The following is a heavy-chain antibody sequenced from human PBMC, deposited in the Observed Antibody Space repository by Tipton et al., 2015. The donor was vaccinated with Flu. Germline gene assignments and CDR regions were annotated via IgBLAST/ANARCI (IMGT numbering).Heavy chain of an antibody. V-gene: IGHV1-18*01. CDR1: GYTFTSYG. CDR3: AREGPYYYGSGSYYLLPY. CDR2: ISAYNGNT. Sequence: QMQLVQSGAEVKKPGASVKVSCKASGYTFTSYGISWVRQAPGQGLEWMGWISAYNGNTNYAQKLQGRVTMTTDTSTSTAYMELRSLRSDDPAVYYCAREGPYYYGSGSYYLLPYWGQGPLVPVSS. D-gene: IGHD3-10*01. J-gene: IGHJ4*02.